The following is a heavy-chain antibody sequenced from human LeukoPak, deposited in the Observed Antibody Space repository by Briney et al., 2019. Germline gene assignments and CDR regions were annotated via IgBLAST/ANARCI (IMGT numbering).Heavy chain of an antibody. Sequence: GGSPRLSCAASGLTFSSYSMNWVRQAPGKGLEWVSSISSSSNYIYYADSVKGRFTISRDNAKNSLYLQMNSLRAEDTAVYHCARDPHAMVRGLIITEFYFDYWGQGTLVTVSS. J-gene: IGHJ4*02. CDR2: ISSSSNYI. V-gene: IGHV3-21*01. CDR3: ARDPHAMVRGLIITEFYFDY. CDR1: GLTFSSYS. D-gene: IGHD3-10*01.